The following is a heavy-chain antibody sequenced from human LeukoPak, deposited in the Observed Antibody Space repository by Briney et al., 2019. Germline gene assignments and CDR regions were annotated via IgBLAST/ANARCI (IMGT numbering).Heavy chain of an antibody. CDR2: IKYDGSEE. D-gene: IGHD4-17*01. Sequence: QSGGSLRLSCAASGFTFSNYWMNWVRQAPGKGLEWVANIKYDGSEEHYVDSVKGRFTISRDNAKNSLYLQMNGLRAEDTAVYYSARDKTSVTTFGYWGQGTLVTVSS. CDR1: GFTFSNYW. J-gene: IGHJ4*02. CDR3: ARDKTSVTTFGY. V-gene: IGHV3-7*03.